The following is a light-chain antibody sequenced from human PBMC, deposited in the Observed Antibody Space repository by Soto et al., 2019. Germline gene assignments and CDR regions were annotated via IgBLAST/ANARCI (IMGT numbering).Light chain of an antibody. Sequence: DIRMTQSPSTLSASVGDRVTITCRASQSISIWLAWYQQKPGKAPKLLIYKASSLESGVPSRFSGSGSGTEFTLTISSLQPDDFATYYCQQYNAYWTFAQGTKVEIK. CDR2: KAS. CDR3: QQYNAYWT. V-gene: IGKV1-5*03. J-gene: IGKJ1*01. CDR1: QSISIW.